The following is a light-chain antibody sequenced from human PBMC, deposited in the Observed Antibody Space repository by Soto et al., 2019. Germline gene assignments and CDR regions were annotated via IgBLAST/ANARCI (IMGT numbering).Light chain of an antibody. CDR1: SSDVAFYNH. CDR3: SSFASTHTYV. V-gene: IGLV2-14*01. CDR2: EVS. J-gene: IGLJ1*01. Sequence: QSALTQPASVSGSPGQSITISCTGTSSDVAFYNHVSWYQQHPGKAPKLLIYEVSNRPSGVSHRFSGSKSGNTASLTISGLQAEDEADYYCSSFASTHTYVFGTGTKVTAL.